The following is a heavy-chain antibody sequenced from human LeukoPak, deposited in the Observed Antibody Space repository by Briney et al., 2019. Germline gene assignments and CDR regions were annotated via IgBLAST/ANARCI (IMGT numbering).Heavy chain of an antibody. Sequence: GGSLRLSCAASGFTFSNYAMHWVRQAPGKGLEWVAVISYDGSNKYYADSVKGRFTISRDNSKNTLYLQMNSLRVEDTAVYYCAKWAIECSGACGLLETDGFDMWGQGTMVTVSS. V-gene: IGHV3-30*18. D-gene: IGHD2-15*01. CDR3: AKWAIECSGACGLLETDGFDM. CDR1: GFTFSNYA. J-gene: IGHJ3*02. CDR2: ISYDGSNK.